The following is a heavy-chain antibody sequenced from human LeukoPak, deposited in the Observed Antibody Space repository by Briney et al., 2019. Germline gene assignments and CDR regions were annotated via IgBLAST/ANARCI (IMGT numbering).Heavy chain of an antibody. J-gene: IGHJ4*02. CDR3: ARGPIVGATHQFDY. CDR2: INHSGST. V-gene: IGHV4-34*01. Sequence: ETLSLTCAVYGGSFSGYYWSWIRQPPGKGLEWIGEINHSGSTNYNPSLKSRVTISVDTSKNQFSLKLSSVTAADTAVYYCARGPIVGATHQFDYWGQGTLVTVSS. D-gene: IGHD1-26*01. CDR1: GGSFSGYY.